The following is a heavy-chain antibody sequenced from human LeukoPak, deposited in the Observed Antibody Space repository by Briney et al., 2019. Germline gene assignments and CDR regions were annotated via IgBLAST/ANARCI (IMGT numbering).Heavy chain of an antibody. V-gene: IGHV3-11*01. CDR1: GFTFSDSY. Sequence: GGSLRLSCAVSGFTFSDSYMTWLRQAPGKGLESLSYISPSGTDISYADSVKGRFTISRDNSKNTLYLQMNSLRAEDTAVYYCARGSAASEIDYWGQGTLVTVSS. CDR2: ISPSGTDI. CDR3: ARGSAASEIDY. J-gene: IGHJ4*02. D-gene: IGHD6-13*01.